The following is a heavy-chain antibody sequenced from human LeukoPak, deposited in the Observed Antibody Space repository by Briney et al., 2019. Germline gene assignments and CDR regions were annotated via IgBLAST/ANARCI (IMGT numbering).Heavy chain of an antibody. Sequence: GASVKVSCKASGYTFTSYDINWVRQATGQGLEWMGWINPNSGGTNYAQKFQGRVTMTRDTSISTAYMELSRLRSDDTAVYYCAGGAPTAFDYWGQGTLVTVSS. D-gene: IGHD1-26*01. CDR2: INPNSGGT. CDR1: GYTFTSYD. V-gene: IGHV1-2*02. J-gene: IGHJ4*02. CDR3: AGGAPTAFDY.